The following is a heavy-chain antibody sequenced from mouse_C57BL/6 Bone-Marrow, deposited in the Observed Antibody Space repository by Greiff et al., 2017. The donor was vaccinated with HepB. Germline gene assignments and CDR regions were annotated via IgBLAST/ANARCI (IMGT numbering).Heavy chain of an antibody. D-gene: IGHD1-1*01. J-gene: IGHJ1*03. V-gene: IGHV2-2*01. Sequence: VQLVESGPGLVQPSQSLSITCTVSGFSLTSYGVHWVRQSPGKGLEWLGVIWSGGSTDYNAAFISRLSISKDNSKSQVFFKMNSLQADDTAIYYCARKAGYYGSSDSWYFDVWGTGTTVTVSS. CDR3: ARKAGYYGSSDSWYFDV. CDR2: IWSGGST. CDR1: GFSLTSYG.